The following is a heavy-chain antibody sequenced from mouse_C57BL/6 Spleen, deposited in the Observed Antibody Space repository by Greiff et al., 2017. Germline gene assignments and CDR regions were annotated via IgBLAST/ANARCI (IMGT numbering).Heavy chain of an antibody. CDR1: GFTFSSYG. CDR3: ARLTGTPYYAMDY. D-gene: IGHD4-1*01. V-gene: IGHV5-6*01. CDR2: ISSGGSYT. Sequence: VESGGDLVKPGGSLKLSCAASGFTFSSYGMSWVRQTPDKRLEWVATISSGGSYTYYPDSVKGRFTISRDNAKNTLYLQMSSLKSEDTAMYYCARLTGTPYYAMDYWGQGTSVTVSS. J-gene: IGHJ4*01.